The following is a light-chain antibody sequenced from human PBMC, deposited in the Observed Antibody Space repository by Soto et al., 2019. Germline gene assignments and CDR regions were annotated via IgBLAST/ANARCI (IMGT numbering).Light chain of an antibody. Sequence: DIQMTQSPSTLSASVGDRVTITCRASQSISSWLAWYQQRPGRAPKLLVYKASSLQSGVPSRFSGSGSGTEVTLTISSLQPDDFATYYCQQYDAYPWTFVNGTKVAIK. CDR2: KAS. V-gene: IGKV1-5*03. CDR1: QSISSW. CDR3: QQYDAYPWT. J-gene: IGKJ1*01.